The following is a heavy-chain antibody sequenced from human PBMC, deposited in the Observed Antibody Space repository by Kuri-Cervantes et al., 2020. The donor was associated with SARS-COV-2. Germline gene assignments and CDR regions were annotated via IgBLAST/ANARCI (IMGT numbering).Heavy chain of an antibody. J-gene: IGHJ5*02. V-gene: IGHV2-5*02. D-gene: IGHD3-10*01. CDR2: IYCDDDK. Sequence: SGPTLVKPTQTLTLTCNFSGFSLSTSGVGVGWIRQPPGKALEWLALIYCDDDKRYSTSLKTRLTISKDTSKNQVVLTMTNMDPVDTATYYCAREPRGVGFDPWGQGTLVTVSS. CDR3: AREPRGVGFDP. CDR1: GFSLSTSGVG.